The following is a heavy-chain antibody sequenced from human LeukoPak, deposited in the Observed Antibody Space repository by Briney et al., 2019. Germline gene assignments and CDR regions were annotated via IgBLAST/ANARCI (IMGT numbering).Heavy chain of an antibody. CDR2: IKSKTDGGTT. Sequence: PGGSLRLSCAASGFTFSNAWMSWVRQAPGKGLEWVGRIKSKTDGGTTDYAAPVKGRFTISGDDPKNTLYLQMNSLKTEDTAVYYCTTEQWLVRAPFDYWGQGTLVTVSS. CDR3: TTEQWLVRAPFDY. CDR1: GFTFSNAW. D-gene: IGHD6-19*01. J-gene: IGHJ4*02. V-gene: IGHV3-15*01.